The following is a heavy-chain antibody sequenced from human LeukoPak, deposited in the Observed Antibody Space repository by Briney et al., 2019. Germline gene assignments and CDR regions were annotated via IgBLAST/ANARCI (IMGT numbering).Heavy chain of an antibody. CDR3: ARARITGTTWTHFDF. V-gene: IGHV3-21*01. Sequence: PGGALRLSCAASGFTFSSYSMNWVRQAAGKGLEWVSSSSGSSSYIYYADSVKGRFTISRDNAKNSVYLQMNSPRAEDTAVYYCARARITGTTWTHFDFWGQGTLVTVSS. CDR1: GFTFSSYS. D-gene: IGHD1-1*01. J-gene: IGHJ4*02. CDR2: SSGSSSYI.